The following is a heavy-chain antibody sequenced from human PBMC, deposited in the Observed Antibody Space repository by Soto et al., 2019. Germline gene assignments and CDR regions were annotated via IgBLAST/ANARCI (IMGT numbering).Heavy chain of an antibody. J-gene: IGHJ6*03. CDR1: GFTFSSYG. D-gene: IGHD4-17*01. CDR3: AKDSDPYSDFYYFYHMDV. Sequence: GGSLRLSCAASGFTFSSYGMHWVRQAPGKGLEWVAVISYDGSNKYHADSVKGRFTISRDNSKNTLYLQMNSLRAEDTAVYYSAKDSDPYSDFYYFYHMDVWGKRTKVTGSS. CDR2: ISYDGSNK. V-gene: IGHV3-30*18.